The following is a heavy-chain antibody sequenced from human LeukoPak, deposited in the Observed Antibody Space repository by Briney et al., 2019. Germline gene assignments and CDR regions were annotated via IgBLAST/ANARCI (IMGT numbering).Heavy chain of an antibody. CDR3: ARGAGGYSYGH. Sequence: SETLSLTCTVSGGSISSYYWNWIRQPPGKGLEWIGYIYYSGSTNYNPSLKSRVTISVDTSKNQFSLKLSSVTAADTAVYYCARGAGGYSYGHWGQGTLVTVSS. D-gene: IGHD5-18*01. V-gene: IGHV4-59*01. J-gene: IGHJ4*02. CDR1: GGSISSYY. CDR2: IYYSGST.